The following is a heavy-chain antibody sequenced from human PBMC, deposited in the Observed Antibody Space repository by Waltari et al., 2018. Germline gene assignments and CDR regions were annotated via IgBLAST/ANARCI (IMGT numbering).Heavy chain of an antibody. CDR1: GGSFSGYY. V-gene: IGHV4-34*01. D-gene: IGHD3-16*01. Sequence: QVQLQQWGAGLLKPSETLSLTCAVYGGSFSGYYWHWLRQPPGKGLEWIGEINHSGSTNYNPSLKSRVTISVDTSKNQFSLKLSSVTAADTAVYYCARDDTFGSLTGAFDIWGQGTMVTVSS. CDR2: INHSGST. J-gene: IGHJ3*02. CDR3: ARDDTFGSLTGAFDI.